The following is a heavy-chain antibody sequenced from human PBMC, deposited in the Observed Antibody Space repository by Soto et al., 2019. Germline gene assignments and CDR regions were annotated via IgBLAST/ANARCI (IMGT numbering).Heavy chain of an antibody. CDR1: GFTFSSYA. V-gene: IGHV3-64*01. D-gene: IGHD6-6*01. CDR2: ISSNGGST. CDR3: ATYSSSSWVVY. Sequence: EVQLVESGGGLVQPGGSLRLSCAASGFTFSSYAMHWVRQAPGKGLEYVSAISSNGGSTYYANSVKGRFTISRDNSKNTLNLQMGSLRAEDMAVYYCATYSSSSWVVYWGQGTLVTVSS. J-gene: IGHJ4*02.